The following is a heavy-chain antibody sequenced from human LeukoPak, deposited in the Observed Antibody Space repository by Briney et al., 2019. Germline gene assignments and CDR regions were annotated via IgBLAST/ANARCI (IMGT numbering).Heavy chain of an antibody. J-gene: IGHJ4*02. CDR1: GYAFRDHH. CDR2: IHPNSGDI. V-gene: IGHV1-2*07. D-gene: IGHD3-10*01. CDR3: SCHYGPGPV. Sequence: GASVKVSCKALGYAFRDHHVQWVRQAAGQGLEWRGWIHPNSGDIRYGHKFQGRLTMTWDTSISTAYMELNGLTSVDTAIDYCSCHYGPGPVWGQGTLVTASS.